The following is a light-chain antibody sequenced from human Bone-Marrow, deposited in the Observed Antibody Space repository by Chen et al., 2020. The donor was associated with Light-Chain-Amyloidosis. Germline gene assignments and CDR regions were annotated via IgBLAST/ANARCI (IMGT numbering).Light chain of an antibody. CDR3: QSADSSGTYEVI. J-gene: IGLJ2*01. CDR1: DLPTKY. CDR2: RDT. Sequence: SYVLPPPPSVSASPGQTDRITYPGGDLPTKYAYWYQQKPGQAPVLVIHRDTERPSGIAERFSGSSSGTTATLTISGVQAEDEADYHCQSADSSGTYEVIFGGGTKLTVL. V-gene: IGLV3-25*03.